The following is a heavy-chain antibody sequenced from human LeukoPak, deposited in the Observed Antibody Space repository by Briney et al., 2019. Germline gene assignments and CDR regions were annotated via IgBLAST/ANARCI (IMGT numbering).Heavy chain of an antibody. V-gene: IGHV1-18*04. D-gene: IGHD6-13*01. CDR1: GYTFTSYY. CDR3: ARVRILYSSSWYSDNWFDP. CDR2: ISAYNGNT. J-gene: IGHJ5*02. Sequence: ASVKVSCKASGYTFTSYYMHWVRQAPGQGLEWMGWISAYNGNTNYAQKLQGRVTMATDTSTSTAYMELRSLRSDDTAVYYCARVRILYSSSWYSDNWFDPWGQGTLVTVSS.